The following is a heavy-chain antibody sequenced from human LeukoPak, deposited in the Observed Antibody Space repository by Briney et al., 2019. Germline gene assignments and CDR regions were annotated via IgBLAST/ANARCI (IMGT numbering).Heavy chain of an antibody. D-gene: IGHD6-19*01. V-gene: IGHV3-53*01. Sequence: GGSLRLSCAASGFTFSSYAMSWVRQAPGKGLEWVSVIYSGGSAYYADSVKGRFTISRDNSKNTLYLQMNSLRAEDTAVYYCARVLSDSRGWYHFDYWGQGTLVTVSS. J-gene: IGHJ4*02. CDR3: ARVLSDSRGWYHFDY. CDR2: IYSGGSA. CDR1: GFTFSSYA.